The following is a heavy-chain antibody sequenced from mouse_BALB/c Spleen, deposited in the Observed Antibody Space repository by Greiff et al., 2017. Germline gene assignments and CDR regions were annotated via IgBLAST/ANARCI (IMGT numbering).Heavy chain of an antibody. V-gene: IGHV5-12-1*01. J-gene: IGHJ2*01. CDR3: ARRGDYYGNYVDY. D-gene: IGHD2-1*01. CDR2: ISSGGGST. CDR1: GFAFSSYD. Sequence: EVKLVESGGGLVKPGGSLKLSCAASGFAFSSYDMSWVRQTPEKRLEWVAYISSGGGSTYYPDTVKGRFTISRDNAKNTLYLQMSSLKSEDTAMYYCARRGDYYGNYVDYWGQGTTLTVSS.